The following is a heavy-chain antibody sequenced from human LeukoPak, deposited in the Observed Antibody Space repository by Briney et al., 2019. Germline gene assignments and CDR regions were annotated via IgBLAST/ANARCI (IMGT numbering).Heavy chain of an antibody. V-gene: IGHV4-39*07. CDR1: GGSISSSSYY. CDR3: ATEYDYVWGSYRYGGVFFDY. Sequence: SETLSLTCTVSGGSISSSSYYWGWIRQPPGKGLEWIGSIYYSGSTYYNPSLKSRVTISVGTSKNQFSLKLSSVTAADTAVYYCATEYDYVWGSYRYGGVFFDYWGQGTLVTVSS. CDR2: IYYSGST. D-gene: IGHD3-16*02. J-gene: IGHJ4*02.